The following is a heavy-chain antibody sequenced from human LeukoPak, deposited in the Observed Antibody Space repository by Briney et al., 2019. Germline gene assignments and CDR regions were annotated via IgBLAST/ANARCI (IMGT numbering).Heavy chain of an antibody. D-gene: IGHD4-17*01. CDR3: ARASHDYGDYSHFDY. J-gene: IGHJ4*02. V-gene: IGHV4-34*01. Sequence: PGGSLRLSCAASGFTFSSYSMNWVRQPPGKGLEWIGEINHSGSTNYNPSLKSRVTISVDTSKNQFSLKLSSVTAADTAVYYCARASHDYGDYSHFDYWGQGTLVTVSS. CDR2: INHSGST. CDR1: GFTFSSYS.